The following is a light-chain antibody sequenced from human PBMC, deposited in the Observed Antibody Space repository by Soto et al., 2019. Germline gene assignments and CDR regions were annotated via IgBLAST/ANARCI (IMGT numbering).Light chain of an antibody. CDR3: SAWDDSLSGPV. CDR1: SSSIGSNY. V-gene: IGLV1-47*01. Sequence: QLVLTQPPSASGTPGQRVTISCSGSSSSIGSNYVYWYRQLPGTAPNVLIYRNDERPSGVPDRFSGSKSGSSASLAISGLRSEDEADYYCSAWDDSLSGPVFGRGTKLTVL. CDR2: RND. J-gene: IGLJ3*02.